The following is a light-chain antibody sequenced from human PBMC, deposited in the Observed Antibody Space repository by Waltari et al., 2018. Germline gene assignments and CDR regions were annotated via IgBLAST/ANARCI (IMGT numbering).Light chain of an antibody. CDR2: DAS. V-gene: IGKV1D-12*01. CDR3: QETNTFPIT. CDR1: PEICKQ. Sequence: DIQMTQSPSSVSASVGDTVTITCRAGPEICKQLTWYQQKPGKAPKCLIYDASTLESGVPSRFSGSGSGTDFTLTVRSLQPEYFATYYCQETNTFPITFGQGTRLEIK. J-gene: IGKJ5*01.